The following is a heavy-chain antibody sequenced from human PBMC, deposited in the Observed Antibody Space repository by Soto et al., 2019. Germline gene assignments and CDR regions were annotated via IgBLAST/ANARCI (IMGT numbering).Heavy chain of an antibody. CDR2: IWFDGREK. V-gene: IGHV3-33*01. CDR1: GFPFSEFA. D-gene: IGHD2-15*01. CDR3: ARDCIGGSWPTSLYN. J-gene: IGHJ4*02. Sequence: QVQLEESGGGVVQPGRSLRLSCTASGFPFSEFAMHWVRQAPGKGLEWGAVIWFDGREKYYADSVKGRFTISRDNSRNTLFLQMNNLRVDDTAVYYCARDCIGGSWPTSLYNWGQGTPVTVSS.